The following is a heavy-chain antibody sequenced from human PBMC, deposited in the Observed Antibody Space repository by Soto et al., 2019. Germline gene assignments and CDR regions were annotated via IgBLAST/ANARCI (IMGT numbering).Heavy chain of an antibody. CDR1: GSTFSSYT. Sequence: QVHLVQSGAEVKKPGSSVKVSCQASGSTFSSYTVSWVRQAPGQGLEWMGRIIPVLGVTHYAPKFKGRVTITADQSNTTAYMELSSLRSGDTAVYYCARRRYCGADCYSKYYYGMDVWGQGTTVTVSS. J-gene: IGHJ6*02. V-gene: IGHV1-69*02. CDR3: ARRRYCGADCYSKYYYGMDV. D-gene: IGHD2-21*02. CDR2: IIPVLGVT.